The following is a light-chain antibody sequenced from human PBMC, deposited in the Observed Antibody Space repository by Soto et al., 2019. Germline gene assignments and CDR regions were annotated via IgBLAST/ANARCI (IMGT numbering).Light chain of an antibody. CDR1: QSVSSN. V-gene: IGKV3-15*01. Sequence: EIVMTQSPATLSVSPGERATLSCRASQSVSSNLAWYQQKPGQAPRLLIYGASTRATGIPARFSGSGSGTEFTLTISSLQSEDFVVYYCQQYNNWPPVVLTFGGGTKVEIK. CDR3: QQYNNWPPVVLT. J-gene: IGKJ4*01. CDR2: GAS.